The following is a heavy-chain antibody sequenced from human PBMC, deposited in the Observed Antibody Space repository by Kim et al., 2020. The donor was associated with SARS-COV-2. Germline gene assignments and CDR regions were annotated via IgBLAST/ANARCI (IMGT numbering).Heavy chain of an antibody. D-gene: IGHD6-19*01. Sequence: ASVKVSCKASGYSFTTYAITWVRQAPGQGLEWMGWINTNTGDPNYAQDFTGRFVFSLDTSLNTAYLHISRLEPEDTAIYYCARAEGSSGWPSSWFDPWGQ. CDR3: ARAEGSSGWPSSWFDP. CDR1: GYSFTTYA. V-gene: IGHV7-4-1*02. J-gene: IGHJ5*02. CDR2: INTNTGDP.